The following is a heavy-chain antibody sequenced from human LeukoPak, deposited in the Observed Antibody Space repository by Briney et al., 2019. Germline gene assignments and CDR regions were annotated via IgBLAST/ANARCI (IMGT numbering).Heavy chain of an antibody. D-gene: IGHD6-6*01. CDR2: IWYGGSNK. V-gene: IGHV3-33*06. CDR3: AKDDISMAARPRPFDI. CDR1: GFIFSNYG. Sequence: PGTSLRLSCAASGFIFSNYGMHWVRQAPGKGLEWVAVIWYGGSNKYYADSVKGRFTISRDNSKNTLYLQMNSLRAEDTAVYYCAKDDISMAARPRPFDIWGQGTMVTVSS. J-gene: IGHJ3*02.